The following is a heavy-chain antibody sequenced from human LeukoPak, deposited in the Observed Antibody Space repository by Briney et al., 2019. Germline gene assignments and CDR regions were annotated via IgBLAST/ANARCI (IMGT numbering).Heavy chain of an antibody. CDR1: GFTFSSYW. CDR2: IKQDGSEK. J-gene: IGHJ4*02. D-gene: IGHD6-6*01. V-gene: IGHV3-7*01. Sequence: GGSLRLSCAVSGFTFSSYWMSWVRQAPGKGLEWVANIKQDGSEKYYVDSVKGRFTISRDNAKNSLYLQMNTLRAEDTAVYYCARQGGLVGSSWNYYFDSWGRGTLVTVSS. CDR3: ARQGGLVGSSWNYYFDS.